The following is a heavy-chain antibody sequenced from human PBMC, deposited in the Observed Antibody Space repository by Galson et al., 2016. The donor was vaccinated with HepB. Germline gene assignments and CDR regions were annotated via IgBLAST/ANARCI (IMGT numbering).Heavy chain of an antibody. J-gene: IGHJ6*02. CDR3: ARVADYGDAYYYYAMDV. Sequence: SVKVSCKASGGIFSTFGISWVRQAPGQGLEWMGGIIPMFRTPTYAQKFQGRVTITADEGTRTAYMDLSGLRPEDTALYYCARVADYGDAYYYYAMDVWGPGTTVTVSS. CDR1: GGIFSTFG. V-gene: IGHV1-69*13. D-gene: IGHD4-17*01. CDR2: IIPMFRTP.